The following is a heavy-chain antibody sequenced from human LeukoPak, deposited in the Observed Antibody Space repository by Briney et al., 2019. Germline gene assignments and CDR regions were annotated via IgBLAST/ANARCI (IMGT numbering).Heavy chain of an antibody. D-gene: IGHD5-18*01. CDR1: GGSISSYY. CDR2: LYYSGST. Sequence: SETLSLTCTVSGGSISSYYWSWIRQPPGKGLEWIGYLYYSGSTNYNPSLKSRVTISVDTSKNQFSLKLSSVTAADTAVYYWARAGGYGGSLAYWGQGALVTVSS. J-gene: IGHJ4*02. CDR3: ARAGGYGGSLAY. V-gene: IGHV4-59*01.